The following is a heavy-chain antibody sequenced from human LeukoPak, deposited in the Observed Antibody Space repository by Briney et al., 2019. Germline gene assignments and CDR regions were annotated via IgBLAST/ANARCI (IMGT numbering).Heavy chain of an antibody. V-gene: IGHV1-69*13. J-gene: IGHJ5*02. CDR2: IIPIFGTA. Sequence: GASVKVSCKASGGTFSSYAISWVRQAPGQGLGWMGGIIPIFGTANYAQKFQGRVTITADESTSTAYMELSSLRSEDTAVYYCAKVAVAGQGGWFDPWGQGTLVTVSS. D-gene: IGHD6-19*01. CDR1: GGTFSSYA. CDR3: AKVAVAGQGGWFDP.